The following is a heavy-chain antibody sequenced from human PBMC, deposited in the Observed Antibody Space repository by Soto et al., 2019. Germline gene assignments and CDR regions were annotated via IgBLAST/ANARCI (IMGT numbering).Heavy chain of an antibody. V-gene: IGHV1-69*01. D-gene: IGHD3-22*01. CDR1: GGTFSSYA. J-gene: IGHJ6*02. Sequence: QVQLVQSGAEVKKPGSSVKVSCKASGGTFSSYAISWVRQAPGQGLEWMGGIIPIFGTANYAQKFQGRVTITADESTSTAYMELSSLRSEDTAVYYCASREYYDSSGYYYYYYYGMDVWGQWTTVTVSS. CDR2: IIPIFGTA. CDR3: ASREYYDSSGYYYYYYYGMDV.